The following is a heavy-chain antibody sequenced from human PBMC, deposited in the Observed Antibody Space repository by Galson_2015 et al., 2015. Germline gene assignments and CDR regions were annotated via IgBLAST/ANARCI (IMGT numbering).Heavy chain of an antibody. CDR2: ISYDGSNK. Sequence: SLRLSCAASGFTFSSYGMHWVRQAPGKGLEWVAVISYDGSNKYYADSVKGRFTISRDNSKNTLYLQMNSLRAEDTAVYYCARDGIVVVPAALYYYYYGMDVWGQGTTVTVSS. V-gene: IGHV3-30*03. J-gene: IGHJ6*02. D-gene: IGHD2-2*01. CDR1: GFTFSSYG. CDR3: ARDGIVVVPAALYYYYYGMDV.